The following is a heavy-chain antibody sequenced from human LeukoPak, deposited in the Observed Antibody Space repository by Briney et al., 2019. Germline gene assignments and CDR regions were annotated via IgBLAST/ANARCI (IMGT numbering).Heavy chain of an antibody. J-gene: IGHJ6*03. D-gene: IGHD1-26*01. CDR2: ISYDGSNK. CDR1: GFTFSSYA. V-gene: IGHV3-30*04. Sequence: GRSLRLSCAASGFTFSSYAMHWVRQAPGKGLEWVAVISYDGSNKYYADSVKGRFTISRDNSKNTLYLQMNSLRAEDTAVYYCARVGAFYYYYMDVWGKGTTVTVSS. CDR3: ARVGAFYYYYMDV.